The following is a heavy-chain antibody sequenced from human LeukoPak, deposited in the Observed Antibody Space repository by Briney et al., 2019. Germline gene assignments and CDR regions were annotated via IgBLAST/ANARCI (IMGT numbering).Heavy chain of an antibody. J-gene: IGHJ6*02. CDR1: GYTFTSYY. Sequence: GASVKVSCKASGYTFTSYYMHWVRQAPGQGLEWMGIINPSGGSTSYAQKFQGRVTMTRDTSTSTVYMELSSLRSEDTAVYYCARGLGRFLEISYGMDVWGQGATVTVSS. D-gene: IGHD3-3*01. CDR2: INPSGGST. CDR3: ARGLGRFLEISYGMDV. V-gene: IGHV1-46*01.